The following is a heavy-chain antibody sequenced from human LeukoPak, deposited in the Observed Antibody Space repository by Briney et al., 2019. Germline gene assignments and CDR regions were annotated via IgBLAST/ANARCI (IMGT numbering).Heavy chain of an antibody. CDR2: ISSSGSPI. CDR3: ARARKDYGSGSYFFDY. CDR1: GFVLSNYA. D-gene: IGHD3-10*01. J-gene: IGHJ4*02. Sequence: GGSLRLSCAASGFVLSNYAMNWVRQAPGKGLEWVSYISSSGSPIYYADSVKGRFTISRDNAKNSLYLQMNSLGAEDTALYYCARARKDYGSGSYFFDYWGQGTLVTVSS. V-gene: IGHV3-48*03.